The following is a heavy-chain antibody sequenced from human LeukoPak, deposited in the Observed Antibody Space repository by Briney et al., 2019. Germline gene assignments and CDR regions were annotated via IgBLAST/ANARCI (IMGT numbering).Heavy chain of an antibody. CDR3: ARATEYSSSWYGEYYYYGMDV. Sequence: PSETLSLTCIVSGGSISSYYWSWIRPPPGKGLEWSGYIYYSGSTNYNPSLKSRVTISVDTSKNQFSLKLSSVTAADTAVYYCARATEYSSSWYGEYYYYGMDVWGQGTTVTVSS. CDR2: IYYSGST. V-gene: IGHV4-59*01. CDR1: GGSISSYY. J-gene: IGHJ6*02. D-gene: IGHD6-13*01.